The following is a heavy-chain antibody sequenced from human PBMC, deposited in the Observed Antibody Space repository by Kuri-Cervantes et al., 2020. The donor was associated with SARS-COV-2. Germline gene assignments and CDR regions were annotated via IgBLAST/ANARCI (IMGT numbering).Heavy chain of an antibody. Sequence: GESLKISCAVSGFTFNTCAMHWVRQAPGKGLEWMAIISYDGNNKYFADSVKGRFTISRDNSKNTLYLQMNSLRAEDTAVYYCAKDAVSTIFGVGVRTGYYYGMDVWGQGTTVTVSS. D-gene: IGHD3-3*01. J-gene: IGHJ6*02. V-gene: IGHV3-30-3*01. CDR3: AKDAVSTIFGVGVRTGYYYGMDV. CDR1: GFTFNTCA. CDR2: ISYDGNNK.